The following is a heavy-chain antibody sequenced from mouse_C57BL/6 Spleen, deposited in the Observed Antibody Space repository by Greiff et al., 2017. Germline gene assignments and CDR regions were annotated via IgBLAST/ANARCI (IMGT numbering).Heavy chain of an antibody. CDR1: GYTFTDYY. CDR3: ARSGDGYYQAWFAY. Sequence: VKLQESGAELVRPGASVKLSCKASGYTFTDYYINWVKQRPGQGLEWIARIYPGSGNTYYNEKFKGKATLTAEKSSSTAYMQLSSLTSEDSAVYFCARSGDGYYQAWFAYWGQGTLVTVSA. V-gene: IGHV1-76*01. D-gene: IGHD2-3*01. CDR2: IYPGSGNT. J-gene: IGHJ3*01.